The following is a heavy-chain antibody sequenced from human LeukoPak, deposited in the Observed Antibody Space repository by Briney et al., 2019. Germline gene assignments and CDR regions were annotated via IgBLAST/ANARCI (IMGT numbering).Heavy chain of an antibody. J-gene: IGHJ3*02. Sequence: PGGSLRLSCAASGSTFSSYAMSWVRQAPGKGLEWVSAISGSGGSTYYADSVKGRFTISRDNSKNTLYLQMNSLRAEDTAVYYCAKDLYYYDSSGYYYPYAFDIWGQGTMVTVSS. CDR2: ISGSGGST. CDR3: AKDLYYYDSSGYYYPYAFDI. V-gene: IGHV3-23*01. D-gene: IGHD3-22*01. CDR1: GSTFSSYA.